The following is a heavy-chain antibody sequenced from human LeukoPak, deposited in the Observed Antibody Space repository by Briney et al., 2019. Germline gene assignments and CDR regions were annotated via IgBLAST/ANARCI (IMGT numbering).Heavy chain of an antibody. CDR1: GYTFTGYY. Sequence: ASVKVSCKASGYTFTGYYMHWVRQAPGQGLEWMGWIGTYKGNTNYAQMFQGRVTMTTDTSTSTAYMELKNLRSDDTAVYYCARTPGMVVVKTFYCMDVWGQGTTVTVSS. J-gene: IGHJ6*02. CDR2: IGTYKGNT. V-gene: IGHV1-18*04. CDR3: ARTPGMVVVKTFYCMDV. D-gene: IGHD3-22*01.